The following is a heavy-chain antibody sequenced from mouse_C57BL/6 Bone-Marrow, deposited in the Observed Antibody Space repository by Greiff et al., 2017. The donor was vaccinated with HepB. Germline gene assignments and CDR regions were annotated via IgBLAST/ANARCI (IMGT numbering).Heavy chain of an antibody. CDR2: INPNNGGT. D-gene: IGHD4-1*01. V-gene: IGHV1-26*01. CDR3: ASGVAKLGRDY. CDR1: GYTFTDYY. Sequence: EVQLQQSGPELVKPGASVKISCKASGYTFTDYYMNWVKQSHGKSLEWIGDINPNNGGTSYNQKFKGKATLTVDKSSSTAYMELRSLTSEDSAVYYCASGVAKLGRDYWGQGTTLTVSS. J-gene: IGHJ2*01.